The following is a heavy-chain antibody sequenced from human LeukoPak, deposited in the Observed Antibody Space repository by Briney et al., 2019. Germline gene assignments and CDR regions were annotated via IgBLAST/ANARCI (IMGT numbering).Heavy chain of an antibody. J-gene: IGHJ3*02. CDR3: ARANVDTAMVNGVDAFDI. V-gene: IGHV2-70*11. CDR1: SFSSYG. Sequence: SFSSYGMNWVRQAPGKGLEWLARIDWDDDKYYSTSLKTRLTIPKDTSKNQVVLTMTNMDPLDTATYYCARANVDTAMVNGVDAFDIWGQGTKVTVSS. CDR2: IDWDDDK. D-gene: IGHD5-18*01.